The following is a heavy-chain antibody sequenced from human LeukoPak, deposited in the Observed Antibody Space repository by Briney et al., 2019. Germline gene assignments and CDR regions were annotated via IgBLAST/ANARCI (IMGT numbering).Heavy chain of an antibody. CDR1: GFTFSSYA. CDR2: ISYDGSNK. J-gene: IGHJ3*02. V-gene: IGHV3-30-3*01. D-gene: IGHD3-10*01. Sequence: GGSLRLSCAASGFTFSSYAIHGVRQAPPKGLDWVAVISYDGSNKYYADSVQDPFTNFRDNSKNTLYLQMNRLRAEGTAVYYCASAYGSGSYWDAFDIWGQGTMVSVSS. CDR3: ASAYGSGSYWDAFDI.